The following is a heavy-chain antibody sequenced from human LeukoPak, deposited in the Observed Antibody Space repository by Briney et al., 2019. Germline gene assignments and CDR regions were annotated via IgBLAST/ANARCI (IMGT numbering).Heavy chain of an antibody. CDR1: GGSFSGYY. CDR3: ARFATVTTLGFDY. Sequence: SETLSLTCAVYGGSFSGYYWSWIRQPPGKGLEWIGEINHSGSTNYNPSLKSRVTISVDTSKNQFSLKLSSVTAADTAVYYCARFATVTTLGFDYWGQGTLVTVSS. V-gene: IGHV4-34*01. D-gene: IGHD4-17*01. CDR2: INHSGST. J-gene: IGHJ4*02.